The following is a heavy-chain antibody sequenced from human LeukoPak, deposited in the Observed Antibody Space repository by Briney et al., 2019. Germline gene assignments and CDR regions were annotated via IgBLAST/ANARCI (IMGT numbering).Heavy chain of an antibody. CDR3: GRPLQRGSWTQRALDY. Sequence: VASEKVSCKASGYTFTSYDISWVRQATGQGLEWMGWMNPNSGNAGYAQRFQGRVTMTRNNSISTAYMELTSLRSEDTAVYYCGRPLQRGSWTQRALDYWGQGTLVTVSS. CDR1: GYTFTSYD. J-gene: IGHJ4*02. CDR2: MNPNSGNA. D-gene: IGHD3-10*01. V-gene: IGHV1-8*01.